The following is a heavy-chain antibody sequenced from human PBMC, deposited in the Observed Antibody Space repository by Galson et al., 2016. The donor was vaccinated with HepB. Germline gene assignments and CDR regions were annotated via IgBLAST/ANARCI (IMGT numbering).Heavy chain of an antibody. V-gene: IGHV3-30*18. D-gene: IGHD6-13*01. CDR2: VSYDGNNK. CDR3: AKDWSAGGNWFFEY. Sequence: SLRLSCAASGFSFSSFAMHWVRQVPGEGLEWVAVVSYDGNNKYYADSVNGRFTIPRDNSNNTVHLQMNNLKVEDMAIYYCAKDWSAGGNWFFEYWGQGTQVTVSA. CDR1: GFSFSSFA. J-gene: IGHJ4*02.